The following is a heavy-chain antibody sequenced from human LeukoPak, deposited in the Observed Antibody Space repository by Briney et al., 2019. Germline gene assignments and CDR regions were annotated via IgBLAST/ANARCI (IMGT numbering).Heavy chain of an antibody. Sequence: PGGSLRLSCAASGFTFSSYGMNWVRQAPGKGLEWVSSITRSSSDIYYADSVKGRFTISRDNAKNSLYLQMNSLRVGDTAVYYCARDRGFEMGLFDYWGQGTLVTVSS. V-gene: IGHV3-21*01. CDR2: ITRSSSDI. D-gene: IGHD3-10*01. J-gene: IGHJ4*02. CDR3: ARDRGFEMGLFDY. CDR1: GFTFSSYG.